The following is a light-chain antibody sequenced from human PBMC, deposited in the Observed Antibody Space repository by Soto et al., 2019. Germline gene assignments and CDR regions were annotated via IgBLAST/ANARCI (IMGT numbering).Light chain of an antibody. CDR3: QQYDNLPPRT. CDR1: QDISSY. V-gene: IGKV1-33*01. Sequence: DIQMTPSPSSLSASVGDRVTITCQASQDISSYLNWYQQKPGKAPKLLIYDASNLETGVPSRFSGSGSGTDFTFTISSLQPEDIATYYCQQYDNLPPRTFGQGTKVEIK. CDR2: DAS. J-gene: IGKJ1*01.